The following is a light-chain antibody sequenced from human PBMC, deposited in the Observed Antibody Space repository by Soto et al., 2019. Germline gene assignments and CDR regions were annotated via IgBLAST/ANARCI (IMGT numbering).Light chain of an antibody. J-gene: IGKJ2*01. CDR1: QGISSY. V-gene: IGKV1D-8*01. CDR3: HHYGTSPPHT. Sequence: VIWMTQSPSLLSASTGDRVTISCRMSQGISSYLAWYQQKPGKAPELLIYAASTLQSGVPSRFSGSGSGTVFTPTISCLQSEVFAVYFCHHYGTSPPHTLGQGTKLEIK. CDR2: AAS.